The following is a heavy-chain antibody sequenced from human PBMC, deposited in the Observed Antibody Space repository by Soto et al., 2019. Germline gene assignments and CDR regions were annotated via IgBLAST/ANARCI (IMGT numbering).Heavy chain of an antibody. Sequence: PRGSLKISCQVSGYTFTIDWIGWLRQMPGKGLEWLGLIYPSDSDTRYSPSFQGQVTISADXSMNTAYLQGDSLKASDTAIYYCSRPANTVADHFDLWGQGTPVTVS. V-gene: IGHV5-51*01. J-gene: IGHJ4*02. CDR2: IYPSDSDT. CDR1: GYTFTIDW. CDR3: SRPANTVADHFDL. D-gene: IGHD4-17*01.